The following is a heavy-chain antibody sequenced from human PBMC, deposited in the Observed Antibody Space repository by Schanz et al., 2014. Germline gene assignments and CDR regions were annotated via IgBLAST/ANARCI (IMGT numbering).Heavy chain of an antibody. V-gene: IGHV3-30*03. D-gene: IGHD2-2*01. CDR2: ISYDGNNQ. Sequence: QVQLVESGGGLVKPGGSLRLSCAASGFIFNDYYMNWIRQAPGKGLEWVAFISYDGNNQYYADSVKGRFTISRDNAKKTLYLQMNSLRAEDTAVYYCARSTSMYFLQWGQGTLVTVSS. CDR1: GFIFNDYY. J-gene: IGHJ1*01. CDR3: ARSTSMYFLQ.